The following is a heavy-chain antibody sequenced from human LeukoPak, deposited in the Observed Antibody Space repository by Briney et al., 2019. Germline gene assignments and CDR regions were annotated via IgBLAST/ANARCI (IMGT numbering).Heavy chain of an antibody. V-gene: IGHV1-46*01. J-gene: IGHJ3*02. CDR2: VNPSGDSR. CDR1: GYTCTNYS. D-gene: IGHD5-24*01. CDR3: ARVGQGYNGAYDI. Sequence: ASVKVSCKASGYTCTNYSIHWLRHAPRQRLEWMGMVNPSGDSRNYTKNFQCRVTMTTDTSTRTVYMVLINLSSEDTAVSYFARVGQGYNGAYDIWGHGKMVTVTP.